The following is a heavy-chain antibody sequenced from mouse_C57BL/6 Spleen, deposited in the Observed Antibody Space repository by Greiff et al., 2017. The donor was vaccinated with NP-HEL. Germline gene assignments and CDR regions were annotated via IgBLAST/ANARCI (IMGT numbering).Heavy chain of an antibody. Sequence: QVQLKESGAELVRPGTSVKVSCKASGYAFTNYLIEWVKQRPGQGLEWIGVINPGSGGTNYNEKFKGKATLTADKSSSTAYMQLSSLTSEDSAVYFCASRRRVDGYPLDYWGQGTTLTVSS. J-gene: IGHJ2*01. D-gene: IGHD2-3*01. V-gene: IGHV1-54*01. CDR1: GYAFTNYL. CDR2: INPGSGGT. CDR3: ASRRRVDGYPLDY.